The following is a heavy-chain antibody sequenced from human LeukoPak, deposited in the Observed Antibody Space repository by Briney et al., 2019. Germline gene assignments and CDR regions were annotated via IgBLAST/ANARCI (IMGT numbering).Heavy chain of an antibody. D-gene: IGHD6-13*01. Sequence: ASVKVSCKVSGYSLTDFSINWVRHAPRKGFEWMGGFAPEDGERIYAQKFQGRVTMTEDTSADTAYMELSSLNSEDTAVYFCTAGVAVSRWYYFDYWGQGTLVTVSS. V-gene: IGHV1-24*01. CDR2: FAPEDGER. CDR1: GYSLTDFS. J-gene: IGHJ4*01. CDR3: TAGVAVSRWYYFDY.